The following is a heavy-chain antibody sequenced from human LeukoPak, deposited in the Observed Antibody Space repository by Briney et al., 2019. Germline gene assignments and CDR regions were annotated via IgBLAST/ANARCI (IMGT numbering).Heavy chain of an antibody. V-gene: IGHV3-48*03. CDR1: GFTFSNYE. Sequence: PGGSLRLSCATSGFTFSNYEMSWVRQTPGKELEWVSYISSSGSSTYYADSVKGRFTISRDNAKSSLCLQMDSLRAGDTAVYYCAREDGSQLDYWGRGTLVTVSS. J-gene: IGHJ4*02. CDR2: ISSSGSST. D-gene: IGHD1-26*01. CDR3: AREDGSQLDY.